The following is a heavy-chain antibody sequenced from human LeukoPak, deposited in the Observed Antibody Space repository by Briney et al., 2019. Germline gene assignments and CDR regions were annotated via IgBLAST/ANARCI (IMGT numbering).Heavy chain of an antibody. CDR3: ARDYYDSSGYYVDWYFDL. D-gene: IGHD3-22*01. CDR2: IYYSGST. V-gene: IGHV4-59*12. J-gene: IGHJ2*01. CDR1: GGSISSYY. Sequence: SETLSLTCTVSGGSISSYYWSWIRQPPGKGLEWIGYIYYSGSTNYNPSLKSRVTISVDTSKNQFSLKLSSVTAADTAVYYCARDYYDSSGYYVDWYFDLWGRGTLVTVSS.